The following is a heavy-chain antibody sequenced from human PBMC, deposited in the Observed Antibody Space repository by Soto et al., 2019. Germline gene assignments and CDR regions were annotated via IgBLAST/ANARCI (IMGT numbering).Heavy chain of an antibody. D-gene: IGHD2-21*02. Sequence: EVQLVESGGGLVKPGGSLRLSCAASGFTFSSYSMNWVRQAPGKGLEWVSSISSSSSYIYYADSVKGRFTISRDNAKNSLYLQMNSLRAEDTAVYYCASPIVVVTATHAEYFQHWGQGTLVTVSS. CDR3: ASPIVVVTATHAEYFQH. J-gene: IGHJ1*01. CDR2: ISSSSSYI. CDR1: GFTFSSYS. V-gene: IGHV3-21*01.